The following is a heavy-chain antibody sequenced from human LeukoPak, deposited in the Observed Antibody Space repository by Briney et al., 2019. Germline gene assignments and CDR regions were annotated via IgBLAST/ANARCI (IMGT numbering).Heavy chain of an antibody. CDR2: IYTSGST. V-gene: IGHV4-61*02. CDR3: ARTAPNAFDI. D-gene: IGHD5-18*01. CDR1: GGSISSGSYY. J-gene: IGHJ3*02. Sequence: SETLSLTCTVSGGSISSGSYYWSWIRQPAGKGLEWIGRIYTSGSTNYNPSLKSRVTISVDTSKNQFSLKLSSVTAADTAVYYCARTAPNAFDIWGQGTMVTVSS.